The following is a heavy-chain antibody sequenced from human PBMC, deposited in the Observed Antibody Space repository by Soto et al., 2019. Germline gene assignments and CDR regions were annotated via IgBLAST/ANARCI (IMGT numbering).Heavy chain of an antibody. V-gene: IGHV3-30-3*01. CDR2: VSFDGRNK. CDR1: GFTFSTHA. Sequence: QVQLVESGGGVVQPGRSLRLSCAASGFTFSTHAMHWVRQAPGKGLECVAIVSFDGRNKYYADSVKGRFTISRDNSKNTLYLQMRSLTPENTAFYYCARDQTDITAAGGDRIDRWGQGALVTVSS. CDR3: ARDQTDITAAGGDRIDR. D-gene: IGHD6-13*01. J-gene: IGHJ5*02.